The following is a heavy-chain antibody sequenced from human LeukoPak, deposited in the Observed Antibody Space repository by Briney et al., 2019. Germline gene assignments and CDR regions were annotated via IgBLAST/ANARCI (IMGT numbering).Heavy chain of an antibody. CDR3: ARLYVYYYYMDV. CDR1: GGSISSSSYY. CDR2: IYYSGST. D-gene: IGHD3-16*01. J-gene: IGHJ6*03. V-gene: IGHV4-39*01. Sequence: PSETLSLTCTVSGGSISSSSYYWGWIRQPPGKGREWIGSIYYSGSTYYNPSLKSRVTISVDTSKNQFSLKLSSVTAADTAVYYCARLYVYYYYMDVWGKGTTVTVSS.